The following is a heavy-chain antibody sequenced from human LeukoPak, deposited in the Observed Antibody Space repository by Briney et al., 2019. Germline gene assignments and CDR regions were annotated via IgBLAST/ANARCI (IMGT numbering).Heavy chain of an antibody. J-gene: IGHJ4*02. CDR1: GFTFSSYG. V-gene: IGHV3-33*01. CDR2: IWYGGSNK. Sequence: GGSLRLSCAASGFTFSSYGMHWVRQAPGKGLEWVAVIWYGGSNKYYADSVKGRFTISRDNSKNTLYLQMNSLRAEDTAVYYCARRPGPKIWSGYYSDYWGQGTLVTVSS. D-gene: IGHD3-3*01. CDR3: ARRPGPKIWSGYYSDY.